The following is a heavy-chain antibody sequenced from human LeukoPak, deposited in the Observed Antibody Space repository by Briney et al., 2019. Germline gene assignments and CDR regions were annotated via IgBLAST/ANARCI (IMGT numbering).Heavy chain of an antibody. CDR1: GFTFSSYA. D-gene: IGHD3-3*01. V-gene: IGHV3-23*01. CDR2: ISGSGGST. Sequence: GGSLRLSCAASGFTFSSYAMSWVRQAPGKGLEWASAISGSGGSTYHADSVKGRFTISRDNSKNTLYLQMNSLRAEDTAVYYCAKDGDDFWSGYYLTVLDYWGQGTLVTVSS. J-gene: IGHJ4*02. CDR3: AKDGDDFWSGYYLTVLDY.